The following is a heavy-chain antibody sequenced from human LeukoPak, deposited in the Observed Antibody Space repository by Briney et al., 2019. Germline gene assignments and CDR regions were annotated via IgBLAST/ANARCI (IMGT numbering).Heavy chain of an antibody. CDR3: VRHQRPNYYDRRGPPDY. Sequence: KPSETLSLTCTVSGGSISTDNYYWGWIRQPPGKGLEWIGSISYSGSTSYNPSLKSRVTISVDTSKNQFSLKLSSVTVADTAVYSCVRHQRPNYYDRRGPPDYWGQGTLVTVSA. CDR2: ISYSGST. D-gene: IGHD3-22*01. J-gene: IGHJ4*02. V-gene: IGHV4-39*01. CDR1: GGSISTDNYY.